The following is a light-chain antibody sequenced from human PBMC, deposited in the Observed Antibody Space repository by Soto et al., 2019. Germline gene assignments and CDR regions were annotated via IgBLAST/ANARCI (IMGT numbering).Light chain of an antibody. Sequence: QSVLTQPPSGSGAPGQRVTISCTGSSGKVGAGYDVHWYQQRPGAAPKLLISANINRPSGVPDRFSGSKSGTAASLAITGLQADDEGDYYCQFYDSTLSARYVFGTGTKVTVL. CDR2: ANI. CDR3: QFYDSTLSARYV. J-gene: IGLJ1*01. V-gene: IGLV1-40*01. CDR1: SGKVGAGYD.